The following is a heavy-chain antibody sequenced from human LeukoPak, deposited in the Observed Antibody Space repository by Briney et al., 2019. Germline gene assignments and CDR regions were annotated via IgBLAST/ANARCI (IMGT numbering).Heavy chain of an antibody. CDR2: ISWNSGSI. J-gene: IGHJ4*02. CDR1: GFTFDDYA. V-gene: IGHV3-9*01. CDR3: AKDLNSFFYCSSTSCYLLDY. Sequence: GGSLRLSCAASGFTFDDYAMHWVRQAPGKGLEWVSGISWNSGSIGYADSVRGRFTISRDSAKNSLYLQMNSLRAEDTALYYCAKDLNSFFYCSSTSCYLLDYWGQGTLVTVSS. D-gene: IGHD2-2*01.